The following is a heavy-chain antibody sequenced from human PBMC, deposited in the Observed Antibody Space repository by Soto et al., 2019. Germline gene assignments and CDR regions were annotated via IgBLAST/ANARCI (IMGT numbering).Heavy chain of an antibody. CDR1: GFTFSSYW. J-gene: IGHJ4*02. CDR2: INSDGSST. D-gene: IGHD6-13*01. V-gene: IGHV3-74*01. CDR3: ERARSSWYFDFDY. Sequence: GGSLRLSCAASGFTFSSYWMHWVRQAPGKGLVWVSRINSDGSSTSYADSVKGRFTISRDNAKNTLYLQMNSLRAEDTAVYYCERARSSWYFDFDYWGQGTLVTVSS.